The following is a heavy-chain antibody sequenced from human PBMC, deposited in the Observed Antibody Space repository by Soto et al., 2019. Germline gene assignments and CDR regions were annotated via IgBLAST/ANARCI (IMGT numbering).Heavy chain of an antibody. D-gene: IGHD5-12*01. CDR2: ISGSGGST. V-gene: IGHV3-23*01. Sequence: PGGSLRLCCAASGFTFSSYAMSWVRQAPGKGLEWVSAISGSGGSTYYADSVKGRFTISRDNSKNTLYLQMNSLRAEDTAVYYCAKDIVATITLIDYWGQGTLVTVSS. CDR1: GFTFSSYA. CDR3: AKDIVATITLIDY. J-gene: IGHJ4*02.